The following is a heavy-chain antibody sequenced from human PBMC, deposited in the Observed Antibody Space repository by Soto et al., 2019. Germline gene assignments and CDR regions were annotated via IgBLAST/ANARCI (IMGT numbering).Heavy chain of an antibody. CDR3: ARGYNYDFWRGYYYYYYMDV. CDR1: GGSISSYY. CDR2: IYYSGST. V-gene: IGHV4-59*01. D-gene: IGHD3-3*01. Sequence: SETLSLTCTVSGGSISSYYWSWIRQPPGKGLEWIGYIYYSGSTNYNPSLKSRVTISVDTSKNQFSLKLSSVTAADTAVYYCARGYNYDFWRGYYYYYYMDVWGKGTTVTVSS. J-gene: IGHJ6*03.